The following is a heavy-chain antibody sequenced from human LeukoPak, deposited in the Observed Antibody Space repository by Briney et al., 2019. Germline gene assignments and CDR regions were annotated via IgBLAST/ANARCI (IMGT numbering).Heavy chain of an antibody. D-gene: IGHD3-9*01. V-gene: IGHV1-69*04. J-gene: IGHJ4*02. CDR3: AIHYDILTGYKY. CDR1: GGTFSSYA. CDR2: IIPILGIA. Sequence: SVKVSCKASGGTFSSYAISWVRQAPGQGLEWMGRIIPILGIANYAQKFQGRVTITADKSTSTAYMELSSLRSEDTAVYYCAIHYDILTGYKYWGQGTLVTVSS.